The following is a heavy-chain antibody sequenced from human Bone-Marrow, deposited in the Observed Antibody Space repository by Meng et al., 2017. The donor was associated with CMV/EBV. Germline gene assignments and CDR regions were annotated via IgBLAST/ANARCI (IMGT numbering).Heavy chain of an antibody. CDR2: IKQDGSEK. CDR3: ATTIHPSEQWRPFDF. Sequence: GESLKISCVGSGFRFDDYGMTWVRQVPGKGLEWVANIKQDGSEKYYVDSVKGRFTISRDNAKNSLYLQMNSLRAEDTAFYDCATTIHPSEQWRPFDFWGQGTLVTVSS. J-gene: IGHJ4*02. CDR1: GFRFDDYG. D-gene: IGHD6-19*01. V-gene: IGHV3-7*01.